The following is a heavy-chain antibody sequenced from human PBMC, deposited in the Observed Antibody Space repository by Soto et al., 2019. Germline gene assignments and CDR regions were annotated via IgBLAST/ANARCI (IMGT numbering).Heavy chain of an antibody. CDR3: ATSIGSGYHGGY. J-gene: IGHJ4*02. Sequence: SVKVSCKASGGTFSNYAISWVRQAPGQWLEWMGGIIPIFGTANYAQKFQGRVTISADESTSTAYMELNSLRSEDTAVFYCATSIGSGYHGGYWGQGTLVTVSS. CDR1: GGTFSNYA. D-gene: IGHD3-3*01. CDR2: IIPIFGTA. V-gene: IGHV1-69*13.